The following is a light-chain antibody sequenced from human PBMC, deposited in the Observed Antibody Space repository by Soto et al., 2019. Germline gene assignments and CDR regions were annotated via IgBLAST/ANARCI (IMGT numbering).Light chain of an antibody. V-gene: IGKV3-20*01. Sequence: EIVLTQSPGTLSLSPGERATLSCRASQGVGRFLACYQQKPGQAPRLLIYGASGRATGTPDRFSGSGSGTDFTLTISRLEPEDFAVYHCQQHDSSPLTFGGGTKVDI. CDR2: GAS. J-gene: IGKJ4*01. CDR3: QQHDSSPLT. CDR1: QGVGRF.